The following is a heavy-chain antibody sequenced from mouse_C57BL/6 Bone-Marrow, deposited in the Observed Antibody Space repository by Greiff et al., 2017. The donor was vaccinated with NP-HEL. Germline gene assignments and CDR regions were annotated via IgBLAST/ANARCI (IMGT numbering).Heavy chain of an antibody. D-gene: IGHD1-1*01. J-gene: IGHJ2*01. Sequence: EVKLVESVAELVRPGASVKLSCTASGFNIKNTYMHWVKQRPEQGLEWIGRIDPANGNTKYAPKFQGKATITADTSSNTAYLQLSSLTSEDTAIYYCARCYYGSSYAFDYWGQGTTLTVSS. CDR1: GFNIKNTY. CDR3: ARCYYGSSYAFDY. CDR2: IDPANGNT. V-gene: IGHV14-3*01.